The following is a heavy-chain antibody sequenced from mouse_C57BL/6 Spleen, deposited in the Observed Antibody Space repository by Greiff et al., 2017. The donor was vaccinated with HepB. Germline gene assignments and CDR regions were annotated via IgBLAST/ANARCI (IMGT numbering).Heavy chain of an antibody. Sequence: EVKLVESGAELVRPGASVKLSCTASGFNIKDDYMHWVKQRPEQGLEWIGWIDPENGDTEYASKFQGKATITADTSSNTAYLQLSSLTSEDTAVYYCTRAYYGNGGYFDVWGTGTTVTVSS. V-gene: IGHV14-4*01. D-gene: IGHD2-10*01. J-gene: IGHJ1*03. CDR3: TRAYYGNGGYFDV. CDR2: IDPENGDT. CDR1: GFNIKDDY.